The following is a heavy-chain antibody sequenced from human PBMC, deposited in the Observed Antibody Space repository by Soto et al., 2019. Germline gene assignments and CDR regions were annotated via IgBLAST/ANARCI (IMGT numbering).Heavy chain of an antibody. V-gene: IGHV3-9*01. CDR2: ISWNSETI. J-gene: IGHJ4*02. CDR3: AKDMKWGGMTTIHYFDS. CDR1: GFTVDDYA. Sequence: EVQLVESGGGLVQPGRPLRLSCAASGFTVDDYAMHWVRQAPGKGLEWVSGISWNSETIDYADSVQGRFTISRDNAKSSLFLQMISLRPADTALYYCAKDMKWGGMTTIHYFDSWGQGTLVTVSS. D-gene: IGHD4-17*01.